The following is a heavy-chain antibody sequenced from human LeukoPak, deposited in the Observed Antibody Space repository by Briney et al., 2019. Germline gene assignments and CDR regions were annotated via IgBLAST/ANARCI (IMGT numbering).Heavy chain of an antibody. CDR2: ISAYNGNT. Sequence: ASVKVSCKASGYTFTSYGISWVRQAPGQGLEWMGWISAYNGNTNYAQKLQGRVTMTTDTSTSTAYMVLRSLRSDDTAVYYCARTSYDSSGYSSWFDPWGQGTLVTVSS. J-gene: IGHJ5*02. CDR3: ARTSYDSSGYSSWFDP. V-gene: IGHV1-18*01. CDR1: GYTFTSYG. D-gene: IGHD3-22*01.